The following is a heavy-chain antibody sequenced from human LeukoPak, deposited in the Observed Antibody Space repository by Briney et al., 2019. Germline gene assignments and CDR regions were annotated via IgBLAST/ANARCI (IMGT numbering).Heavy chain of an antibody. Sequence: GGSLRLSCAASGFSFRSHGMNWVRQAPGKGLEWVSGISPRGDITYYKDSVRGRSTIPRDNFKNTVSLQLNSLRAEDTAMYYCARWGARLSYYYIDVWGKGTTVIVSS. CDR2: ISPRGDIT. CDR1: GFSFRSHG. J-gene: IGHJ6*03. V-gene: IGHV3-23*01. D-gene: IGHD1-26*01. CDR3: ARWGARLSYYYIDV.